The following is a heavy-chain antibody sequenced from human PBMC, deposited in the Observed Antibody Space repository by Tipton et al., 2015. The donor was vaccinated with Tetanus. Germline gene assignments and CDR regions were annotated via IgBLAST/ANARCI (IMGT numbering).Heavy chain of an antibody. CDR2: INHSGGT. V-gene: IGHV4-34*01. J-gene: IGHJ4*02. CDR1: GGAFSGYY. Sequence: TLSLTCAVSGGAFSGYYWSWIRQSPGEGLEWIGAINHSGGTNYNPSLRSRVTMSMDTSQKQVSLKLSSVTAADTAVYYCARPRGYSSGYFYYWGLGTLVTVSS. CDR3: ARPRGYSSGYFYY. D-gene: IGHD3-22*01.